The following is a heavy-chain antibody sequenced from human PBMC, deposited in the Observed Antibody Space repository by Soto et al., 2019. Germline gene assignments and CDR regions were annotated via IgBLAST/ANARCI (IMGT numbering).Heavy chain of an antibody. D-gene: IGHD2-21*02. CDR3: AHRKAYCGGDCYGEY. CDR1: GFSLSTSGVG. Sequence: QITLKESGPPLVKPTQTLTLTCTFSGFSLSTSGVGVGWIRQPPGKALEWLALIYWDDDKRYSPSLKSRLTITKDTSKNQVVLTMTNMDPVDTATYYCAHRKAYCGGDCYGEYWGQGTLVTVSS. J-gene: IGHJ4*02. V-gene: IGHV2-5*02. CDR2: IYWDDDK.